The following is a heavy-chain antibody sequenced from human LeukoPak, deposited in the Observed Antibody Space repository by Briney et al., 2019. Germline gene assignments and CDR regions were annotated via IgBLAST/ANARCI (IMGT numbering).Heavy chain of an antibody. CDR3: ARESLSYSGYNSLFDY. V-gene: IGHV4-30-4*01. J-gene: IGHJ4*02. Sequence: NPSETLSLTCTVSGGSISSGDYYWSWIRQPPGKGLEWIGYIYYSGSTYYNPSLKSRVTISVDTSKNQFSLKLSSVTAADTAVYYCARESLSYSGYNSLFDYWGQGTLVTVSS. CDR2: IYYSGST. D-gene: IGHD5-12*01. CDR1: GGSISSGDYY.